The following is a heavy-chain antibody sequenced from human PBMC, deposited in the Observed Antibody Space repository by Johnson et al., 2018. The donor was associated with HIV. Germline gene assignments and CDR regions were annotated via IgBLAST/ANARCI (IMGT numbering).Heavy chain of an antibody. J-gene: IGHJ3*02. CDR2: ISYDGRNK. CDR1: GFTFSSYA. CDR3: ARDRFGDSDAFDI. V-gene: IGHV3-30*04. Sequence: QVQLVESGGGVVQPGRSLRLSCAASGFTFSSYAMHWVRQAPGKGLEWVAVISYDGRNKYYADSVKGRFTISRDNSKNALYLQMNSLRADDTAVYFCARDRFGDSDAFDIWGQGTMVTVSS. D-gene: IGHD4-17*01.